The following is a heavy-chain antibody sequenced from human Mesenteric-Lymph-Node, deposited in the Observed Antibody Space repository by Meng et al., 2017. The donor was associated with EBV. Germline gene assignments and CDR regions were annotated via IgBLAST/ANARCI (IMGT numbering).Heavy chain of an antibody. CDR1: GFTVSSTY. CDR3: AKRTVTTSTRYFDY. Sequence: EVHLVESGGGLIQPGGSLRLSCAASGFTVSSTYMSWVRQAPGKGLEWVSVIYSGGSIHYADFVKGRFTISRDNSKNTLYLQVNSLRAEDTAVYYCAKRTVTTSTRYFDYWGQGTLVTVSA. D-gene: IGHD4-17*01. V-gene: IGHV3-53*01. J-gene: IGHJ4*02. CDR2: IYSGGSI.